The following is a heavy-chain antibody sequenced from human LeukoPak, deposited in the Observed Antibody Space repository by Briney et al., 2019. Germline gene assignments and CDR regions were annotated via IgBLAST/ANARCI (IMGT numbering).Heavy chain of an antibody. V-gene: IGHV3-21*01. CDR2: ISSSSSYI. D-gene: IGHD3-3*01. CDR1: GFTFSSYS. J-gene: IGHJ4*02. Sequence: GGSLRLSCAASGFTFSSYSMNWVRQAPGKGLKWVSSISSSSSYIYYADSVKGRFTISRDNAKNSLYLQMNSLRAEDTAVYYCTRVTSGFLEWLLGGLDYWGQGTLVTVSS. CDR3: TRVTSGFLEWLLGGLDY.